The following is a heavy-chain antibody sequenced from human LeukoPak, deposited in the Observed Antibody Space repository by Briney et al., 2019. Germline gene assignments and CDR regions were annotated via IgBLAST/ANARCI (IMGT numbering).Heavy chain of an antibody. CDR3: ARDPWDSSGYSGVDY. D-gene: IGHD3-22*01. Sequence: ASVKVSCKASGYTFTSYGISWVRQAPGQGLEWMGWISAYNGNTNYAQTLQGRVTMTTDTSTSTAYMELRSLRSDDTAVYYCARDPWDSSGYSGVDYWGQGTLVTVSS. J-gene: IGHJ4*02. CDR1: GYTFTSYG. V-gene: IGHV1-18*01. CDR2: ISAYNGNT.